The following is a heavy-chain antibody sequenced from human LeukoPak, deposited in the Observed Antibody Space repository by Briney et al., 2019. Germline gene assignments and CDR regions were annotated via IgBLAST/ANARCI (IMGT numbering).Heavy chain of an antibody. J-gene: IGHJ4*02. CDR1: GFTFSSYG. CDR3: AKGMGYSSSYYFDY. V-gene: IGHV3-30*18. Sequence: GGSLRLSCAASGFTFSSYGMHWVRQAPGKGLEWVAVISYDGSNKYYADSVKGRFTISRDNSKNTLYLQMNSLRAEDTAVYYCAKGMGYSSSYYFDYWGQGTLVTVSS. CDR2: ISYDGSNK. D-gene: IGHD6-6*01.